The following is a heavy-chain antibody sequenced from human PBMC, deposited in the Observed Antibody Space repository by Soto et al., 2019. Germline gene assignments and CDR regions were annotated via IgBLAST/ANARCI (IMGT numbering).Heavy chain of an antibody. CDR1: GFSLSTIGVG. D-gene: IGHD2-21*02. V-gene: IGHV2-5*02. J-gene: IGHJ6*02. CDR2: IYWDDDK. CDR3: VQSRCGGDCLQSYSSHSYYGLDV. Sequence: QITLKESGPTLVKPTQTLTLTCTFSGFSLSTIGVGVGWIRQPPGKALEWLALIYWDDDKRYSPSLKSRLTVIKDTSKNQVVLTMTNMDPVDTATYYCVQSRCGGDCLQSYSSHSYYGLDVWGQGTTVTVSS.